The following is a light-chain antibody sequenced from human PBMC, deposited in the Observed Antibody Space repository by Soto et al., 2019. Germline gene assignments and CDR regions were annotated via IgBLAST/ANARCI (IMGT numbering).Light chain of an antibody. V-gene: IGKV1-5*01. J-gene: IGKJ1*01. Sequence: DIQMTQSPSTLSASVGDRVSITCRASQSIISCLAWYQQKPGKAPKLLIYDGSSLESGVPSRFSGSGSGTEFTLTISSLQPDDFPTYYCQQYNSYSQTFGQGTKVEIK. CDR1: QSIISC. CDR3: QQYNSYSQT. CDR2: DGS.